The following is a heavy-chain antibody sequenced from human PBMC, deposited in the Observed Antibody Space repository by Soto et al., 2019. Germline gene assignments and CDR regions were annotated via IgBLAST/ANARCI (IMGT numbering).Heavy chain of an antibody. CDR1: GFTFSSYW. CDR3: ARVLKSSGWDNDVFDI. V-gene: IGHV3-74*01. J-gene: IGHJ3*02. Sequence: SLRLSCAASGFTFSSYWMHWVRQAPGKGLVWVSRIDTYGSATRYADSVKGRFTISRDNAKNTLYLQMSTLRAEDTAVYYCARVLKSSGWDNDVFDIWGQGTMVTVSS. D-gene: IGHD6-19*01. CDR2: IDTYGSAT.